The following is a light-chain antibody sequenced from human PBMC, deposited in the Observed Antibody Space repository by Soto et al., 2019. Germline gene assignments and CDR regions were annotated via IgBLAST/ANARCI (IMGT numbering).Light chain of an antibody. CDR2: KAS. CDR3: QQYNSYWT. Sequence: DIRMPQSPSTLSASLEDRVTITCRASQSISSWLTCYQQKPGKAPKLLIYKASSLESGVPSRFSGSGSGTEFTLTISSLQPDDFATYYCQQYNSYWTFGQGTKVDIK. V-gene: IGKV1-5*03. J-gene: IGKJ1*01. CDR1: QSISSW.